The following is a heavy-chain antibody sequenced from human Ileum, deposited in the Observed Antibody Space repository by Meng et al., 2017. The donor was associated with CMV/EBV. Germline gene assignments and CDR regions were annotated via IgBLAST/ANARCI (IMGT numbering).Heavy chain of an antibody. CDR3: ARDPLFTGRFDP. CDR1: GGSVSSGTHY. CDR2: IFYSGSS. Sequence: TVSGGSVSSGTHYWSWIRQTPGKGLDWIGYIFYSGSSNYNPSLKGRVTISVDTSRNQFSLKLSSATAADTAVYYCARDPLFTGRFDPWGQGTLVTVSS. J-gene: IGHJ5*02. V-gene: IGHV4-61*01. D-gene: IGHD3-10*01.